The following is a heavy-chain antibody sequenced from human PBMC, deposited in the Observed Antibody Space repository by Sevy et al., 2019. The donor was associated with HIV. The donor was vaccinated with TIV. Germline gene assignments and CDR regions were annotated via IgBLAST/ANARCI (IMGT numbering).Heavy chain of an antibody. D-gene: IGHD4-17*01. J-gene: IGHJ6*02. CDR1: GYICTDYY. CDR2: INSDSGVT. Sequence: ASVKVSCKASGYICTDYYIHWVRLAPGQGLEWMAWINSDSGVTNYAKKFQGEVTVTRDTSLSTAYLELTRLKSNDTAIYYCARLTTQPTSDLYGMDVWGQGTTVTVSS. CDR3: ARLTTQPTSDLYGMDV. V-gene: IGHV1-2*02.